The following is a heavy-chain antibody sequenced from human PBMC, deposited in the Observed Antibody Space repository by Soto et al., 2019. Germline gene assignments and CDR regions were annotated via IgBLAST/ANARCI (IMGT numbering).Heavy chain of an antibody. Sequence: QVQLVQSGAAVKKPGASVKVSCKASGYTFTSYDINWVRQATGQGLEWMGWMNPNSGNTGYAQKFQGRVTMTRNTSISTAYMELSSLRSEDPAVYYCARGGTNLITLVRGVRYSYYHYMDVWGKVNTVTVSS. CDR2: MNPNSGNT. CDR3: ARGGTNLITLVRGVRYSYYHYMDV. J-gene: IGHJ6*03. V-gene: IGHV1-8*01. D-gene: IGHD3-10*01. CDR1: GYTFTSYD.